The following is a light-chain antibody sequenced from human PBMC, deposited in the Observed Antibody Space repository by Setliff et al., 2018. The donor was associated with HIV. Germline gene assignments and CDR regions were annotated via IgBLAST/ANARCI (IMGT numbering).Light chain of an antibody. V-gene: IGLV3-21*03. CDR2: DAS. CDR1: NIGSKS. J-gene: IGLJ1*01. Sequence: SNELTQPPSVSVAPGKTATITCGGNNIGSKSVHWYQRKPGQAPLMVVYDASDRPSGIPDRFSGSKSGNTATLTISRVDAGDEADYYCQVWDNNSDHYVFGTGTKV. CDR3: QVWDNNSDHYV.